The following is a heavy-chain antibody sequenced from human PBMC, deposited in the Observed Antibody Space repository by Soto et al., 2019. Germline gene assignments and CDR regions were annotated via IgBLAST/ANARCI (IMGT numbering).Heavy chain of an antibody. CDR2: MNPKNGHL. J-gene: IGHJ4*01. CDR1: GYTLTDYN. V-gene: IGHV1-8*01. D-gene: IGHD3-22*01. Sequence: GASVKVSRKASGYTLTDYNILWVRQATGQGLEWVVWMNPKNGHLDHAQKFLGRLTLTRDTSIGTAYMELSSLRSEDTAVYYCVRGHLYDSSGYHVAVDYWG. CDR3: VRGHLYDSSGYHVAVDY.